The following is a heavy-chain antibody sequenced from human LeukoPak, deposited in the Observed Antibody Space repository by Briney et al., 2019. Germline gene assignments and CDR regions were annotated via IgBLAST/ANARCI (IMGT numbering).Heavy chain of an antibody. Sequence: GGSLRLSCAASGFTFKTYGIRWVRQAPGKGLEWVAVIWYDGNKKYYTDSVKGRFTISRDNSKNTLYLQMNSLSAEDTAVYYCARVDSFCSGEGCYYYYGMDVWGQGTTVTVSS. CDR2: IWYDGNKK. V-gene: IGHV3-33*01. D-gene: IGHD2-15*01. CDR1: GFTFKTYG. J-gene: IGHJ6*02. CDR3: ARVDSFCSGEGCYYYYGMDV.